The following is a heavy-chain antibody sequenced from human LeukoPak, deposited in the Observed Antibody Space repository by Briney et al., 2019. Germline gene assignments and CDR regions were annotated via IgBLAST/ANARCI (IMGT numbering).Heavy chain of an antibody. Sequence: GGSLRLSSAASGFTFSSSAMSWVRQAPGKGLEWVSAISNNGGYTYYADSVQGRFTISRDNSKSTLCLQMNSLRAEDTAVYYCAKQLGYCSDGSCYFPYWGQGTLVTVSS. CDR3: AKQLGYCSDGSCYFPY. CDR1: GFTFSSSA. CDR2: ISNNGGYT. V-gene: IGHV3-23*01. D-gene: IGHD2-15*01. J-gene: IGHJ4*02.